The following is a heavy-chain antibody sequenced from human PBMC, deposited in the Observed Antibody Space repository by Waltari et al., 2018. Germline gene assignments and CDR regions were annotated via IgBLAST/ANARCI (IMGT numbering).Heavy chain of an antibody. V-gene: IGHV1-8*01. J-gene: IGHJ5*02. Sequence: SYDINWVRQATGQGLEWMGWMNPNSGNTGYAQKFQGRVTMTRNTSISTAYMELSSLRSEDTAVYYCARGGSAWLGQLIPWGQGTLVTVSS. CDR2: MNPNSGNT. D-gene: IGHD6-6*01. CDR1: SYD. CDR3: ARGGSAWLGQLIP.